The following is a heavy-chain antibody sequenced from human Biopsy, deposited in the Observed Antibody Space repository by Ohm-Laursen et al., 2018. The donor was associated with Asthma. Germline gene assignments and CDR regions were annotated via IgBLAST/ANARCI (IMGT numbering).Heavy chain of an antibody. CDR1: GGTFNTYV. Sequence: ASETVSCKPLGGTFNTYVIGWGRQAPGQGIEWLGGINSVLGTTTYPQKFQDRVTITADDSTSTVYMELGSLRSEDTAVYYCARKAGSCISRTCYSLDFWGQGTLVTVSP. D-gene: IGHD2-2*01. CDR3: ARKAGSCISRTCYSLDF. J-gene: IGHJ4*02. CDR2: INSVLGTT. V-gene: IGHV1-69*13.